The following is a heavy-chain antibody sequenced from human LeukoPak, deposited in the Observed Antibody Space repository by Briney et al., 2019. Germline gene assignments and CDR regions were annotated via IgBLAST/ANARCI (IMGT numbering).Heavy chain of an antibody. D-gene: IGHD6-19*01. CDR3: ARRIAVAGDGAYYGVDV. Sequence: GESLKISCKASGYSFTSYWIGWVRQMPGKGLEWMGIIYPGDSDTRYSPSFQGQVTISADKSINTAYLQWSSLRASDTAMYYCARRIAVAGDGAYYGVDVWGQGTTVTVSS. CDR1: GYSFTSYW. CDR2: IYPGDSDT. J-gene: IGHJ6*02. V-gene: IGHV5-51*01.